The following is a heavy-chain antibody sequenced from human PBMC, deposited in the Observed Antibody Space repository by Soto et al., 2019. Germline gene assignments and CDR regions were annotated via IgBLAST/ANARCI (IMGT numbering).Heavy chain of an antibody. Sequence: QVQLVQSGAEVKKPGSSVKVSCKASGGTFSSYTISWVRQAPGQGLEWMGRIIPILGIANYAQKFQGRVTITADKSTSTAYMELSSLRSEDTAVYYCARSVVVTGIPYGMDVWGQGTTVTVSS. V-gene: IGHV1-69*02. D-gene: IGHD2-21*02. CDR1: GGTFSSYT. J-gene: IGHJ6*02. CDR3: ARSVVVTGIPYGMDV. CDR2: IIPILGIA.